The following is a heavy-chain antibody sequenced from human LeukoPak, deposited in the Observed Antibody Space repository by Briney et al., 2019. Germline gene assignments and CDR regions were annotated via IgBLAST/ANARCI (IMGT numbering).Heavy chain of an antibody. CDR1: GFTFGSYA. V-gene: IGHV3-30-3*01. Sequence: GGSLRLSCAASGFTFGSYAMYWVRQAPGKGLEWVAVISYDGSNKYNADSVKGRFTISRDNSKNTLYLQMNSLRAEDTAVYYCATHYYDSSGYYSPDYWGQGTLVTVSS. CDR2: ISYDGSNK. J-gene: IGHJ4*02. CDR3: ATHYYDSSGYYSPDY. D-gene: IGHD3-22*01.